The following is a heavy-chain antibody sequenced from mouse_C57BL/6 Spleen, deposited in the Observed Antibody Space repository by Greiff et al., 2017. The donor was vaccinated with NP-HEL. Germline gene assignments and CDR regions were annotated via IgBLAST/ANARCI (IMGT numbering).Heavy chain of an antibody. CDR2: IYPRSGNT. V-gene: IGHV1-81*01. Sequence: QVQLQQSGAELARPGASVKLSCKASGYTFTSYGISWVKQRTGQGLEWIGEIYPRSGNTYYNEKFKGKATLTADKSSSTAYMELRSLTSEDSAVYFCERDDSNYPFAYWGQGTLVTVSA. J-gene: IGHJ3*01. CDR3: ERDDSNYPFAY. CDR1: GYTFTSYG. D-gene: IGHD2-5*01.